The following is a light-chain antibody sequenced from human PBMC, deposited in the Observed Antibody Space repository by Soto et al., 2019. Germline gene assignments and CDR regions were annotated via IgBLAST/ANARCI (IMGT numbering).Light chain of an antibody. Sequence: EIVMTQFPATLSVSPGERVSLSCRASQNVKTNLAWYQQKPGQPPRLLMYGASTRATGVPVSFSVSGSGTEFILTISSLQSEDFAIYYCQQYHEWPLSFGGGTKVDIK. CDR3: QQYHEWPLS. V-gene: IGKV3-15*01. J-gene: IGKJ4*01. CDR2: GAS. CDR1: QNVKTN.